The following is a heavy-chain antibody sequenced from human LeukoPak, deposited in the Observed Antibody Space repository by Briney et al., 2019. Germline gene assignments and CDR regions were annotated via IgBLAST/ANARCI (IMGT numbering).Heavy chain of an antibody. Sequence: GGSLRVSCAASGFTFSSYAMSWVRQAPGKGLEWVSAISGSGGSTYYADSVKGRFAISRDTSKNTLYLQMDSLRAEDTAVYYCATSRSRIIDYWGQGTLVTVSS. J-gene: IGHJ4*02. CDR1: GFTFSSYA. CDR3: ATSRSRIIDY. D-gene: IGHD2-2*01. CDR2: ISGSGGST. V-gene: IGHV3-23*01.